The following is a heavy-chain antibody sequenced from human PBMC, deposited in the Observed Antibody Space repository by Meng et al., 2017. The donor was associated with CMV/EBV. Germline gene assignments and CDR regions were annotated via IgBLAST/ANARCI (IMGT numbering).Heavy chain of an antibody. V-gene: IGHV4-4*07. Sequence: QKSGPGPMKPSGTPSLTCTCSGGSTSSYYLSWIRQPAGKGLEWIGRIYTSGSTNYNPSLKSRVTMSVDTSKNQFSLKLSSVTAADTAVYYCARDLMNCSSTSCANWFDPWGQGTRVTVSS. D-gene: IGHD2-2*01. J-gene: IGHJ5*01. CDR2: IYTSGST. CDR1: GGSTSSYY. CDR3: ARDLMNCSSTSCANWFDP.